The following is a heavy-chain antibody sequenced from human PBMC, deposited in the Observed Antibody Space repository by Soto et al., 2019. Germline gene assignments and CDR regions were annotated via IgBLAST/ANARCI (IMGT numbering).Heavy chain of an antibody. CDR1: GSTFSSYA. J-gene: IGHJ3*01. D-gene: IGHD6-19*01. CDR2: ISGSGGST. Sequence: EVQLLESGGDLVQPGGSLRLSCAAFGSTFSSYAMSWVRQAPGKGLEWVSVISGSGGSTFYADSVKARFTISIDKSKNTLHLQMTRLRAEDTALYFCAKMSDGWYGAFHVWGQGTMVSVSS. CDR3: AKMSDGWYGAFHV. V-gene: IGHV3-23*01.